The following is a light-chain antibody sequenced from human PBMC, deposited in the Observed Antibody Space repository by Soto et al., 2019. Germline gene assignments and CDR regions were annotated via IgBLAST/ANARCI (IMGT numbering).Light chain of an antibody. J-gene: IGLJ1*01. CDR3: CSHAGNNNYV. CDR1: RRDVGGQNY. Sequence: QSVLTQPPSASGSPGQSVAISCTGTRRDVGGQNYVSWYQQHPGKAPKLIIYAVSNRPSGVPDRFSGSKSGNTASLTISGLRAEDEADYYCCSHAGNNNYVFGTGTKLTVL. CDR2: AVS. V-gene: IGLV2-8*01.